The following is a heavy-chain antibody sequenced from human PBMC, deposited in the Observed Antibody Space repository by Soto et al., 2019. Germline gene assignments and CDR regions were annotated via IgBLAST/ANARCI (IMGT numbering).Heavy chain of an antibody. J-gene: IGHJ5*02. CDR1: GDSVSRNSAA. D-gene: IGHD3-22*01. Sequence: PSQTLSLTCAISGDSVSRNSAAWNWIRPSPSRGLEWLGRTYYRSKWYNDYAVSVKSRITINPDTSKNQFSLQLNSVTPEDTAVYYCARAESLGYYDSSGYYDHWGQGTLVTVSS. CDR3: ARAESLGYYDSSGYYDH. V-gene: IGHV6-1*01. CDR2: TYYRSKWYN.